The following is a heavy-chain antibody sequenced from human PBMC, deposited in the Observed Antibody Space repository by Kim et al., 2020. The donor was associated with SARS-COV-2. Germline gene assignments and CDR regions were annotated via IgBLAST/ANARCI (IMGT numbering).Heavy chain of an antibody. CDR3: ARAIGSGTHSFDS. J-gene: IGHJ4*02. Sequence: YAASVKGRFTISRDDSRTSLYLQMNSLKTEDTAVYYCARAIGSGTHSFDSWGQGTLVTVSS. D-gene: IGHD3-10*01. V-gene: IGHV3-72*01.